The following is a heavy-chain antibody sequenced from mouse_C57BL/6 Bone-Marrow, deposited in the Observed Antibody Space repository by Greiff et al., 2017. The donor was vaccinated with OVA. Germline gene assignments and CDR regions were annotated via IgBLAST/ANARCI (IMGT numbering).Heavy chain of an antibody. Sequence: QVQLQQPGAELVRPGTSVKLSCKASGYTFTSYWMHWVKQRPGQGLEWIGVIDPSDSYTNYNQKFKGKATLTVDTSSSTAYMQLSSLTSEDSAVYDCARRNRWDEFDYWGQGTTLTVSS. V-gene: IGHV1-59*01. D-gene: IGHD4-1*01. CDR1: GYTFTSYW. CDR2: IDPSDSYT. CDR3: ARRNRWDEFDY. J-gene: IGHJ2*01.